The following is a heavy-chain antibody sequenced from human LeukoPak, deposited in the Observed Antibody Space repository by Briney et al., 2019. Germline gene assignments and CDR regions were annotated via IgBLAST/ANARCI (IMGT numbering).Heavy chain of an antibody. CDR1: GFSFSSYA. CDR3: AKDLRASYGSGSYSTLDY. CDR2: ISGSGGST. D-gene: IGHD3-10*01. J-gene: IGHJ4*02. V-gene: IGHV3-23*01. Sequence: PGGSLRLSCAASGFSFSSYAMSWVRQAPGKGLECVSAISGSGGSTYYADSVKGRFTISRDNSKNTLYLQMNSLRAEDTAVYYCAKDLRASYGSGSYSTLDYWGQGTLVTVSS.